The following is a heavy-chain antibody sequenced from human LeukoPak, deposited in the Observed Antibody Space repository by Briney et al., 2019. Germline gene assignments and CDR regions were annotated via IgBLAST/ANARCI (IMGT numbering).Heavy chain of an antibody. D-gene: IGHD5-12*01. CDR3: ARDCGYDTFDY. J-gene: IGHJ4*02. CDR1: GFTFDDYA. Sequence: GGSLRLSCAASGFTFDDYAMHWVRQAPEKGLEWVSGISWNSGSRGYADSVKGRFTISRDNAKNSLYLQMNSLRAEDTAVYYCARDCGYDTFDYWGQGTLVTVSS. CDR2: ISWNSGSR. V-gene: IGHV3-9*01.